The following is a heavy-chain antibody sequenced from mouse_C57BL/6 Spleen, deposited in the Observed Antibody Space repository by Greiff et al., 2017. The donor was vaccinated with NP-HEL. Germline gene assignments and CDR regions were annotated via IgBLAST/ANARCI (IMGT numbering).Heavy chain of an antibody. Sequence: QVQLQQSGPELVKPGASVKISCKASGYAFSSSWKNWVKQRPGKGLEWIGRIYPGDGDTNYNGKFKGKATLTADKSSSTAYMQLSSLTSEDSAVYFCARFDGYSRYFDVWGTGTTVTVSS. V-gene: IGHV1-82*01. CDR2: IYPGDGDT. CDR3: ARFDGYSRYFDV. D-gene: IGHD2-3*01. J-gene: IGHJ1*03. CDR1: GYAFSSSW.